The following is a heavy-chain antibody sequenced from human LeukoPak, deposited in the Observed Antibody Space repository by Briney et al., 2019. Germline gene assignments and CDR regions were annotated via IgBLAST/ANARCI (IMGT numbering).Heavy chain of an antibody. J-gene: IGHJ5*02. CDR2: IYYSGST. CDR3: ARHGGGGSYYAYNWFDP. Sequence: SETLSLTCAVYGGSFSGYYWSWIRQPPGKGLEWIGYIYYSGSTNYNPSLKSRVTISVDTSKNQFSLKLSSVTAADTAVYYCARHGGGGSYYAYNWFDPWGQGALVTVSS. CDR1: GGSFSGYY. D-gene: IGHD1-26*01. V-gene: IGHV4-59*08.